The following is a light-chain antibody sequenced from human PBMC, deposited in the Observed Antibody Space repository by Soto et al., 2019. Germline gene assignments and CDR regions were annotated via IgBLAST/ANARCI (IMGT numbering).Light chain of an antibody. CDR3: QQYGSSPRT. CDR2: GAS. V-gene: IGKV3-20*01. CDR1: QSVSSSF. J-gene: IGKJ5*01. Sequence: EIVLTQSPGTLSLSPGERATLSCRASQSVSSSFLAWYQQKVGQAPRLLIHGASSRATGIPDRFSGSGSGTDFTLTISRLEPEDFAVYYCQQYGSSPRTFGRGTRLEI.